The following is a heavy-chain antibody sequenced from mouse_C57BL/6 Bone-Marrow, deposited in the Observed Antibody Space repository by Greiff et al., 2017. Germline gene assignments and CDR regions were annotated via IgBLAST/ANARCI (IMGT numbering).Heavy chain of an antibody. Sequence: EVKLQESGPGLAKPSQTLSLTCSVTGYSITSDYWNWIRKFPGNKLEYMGYISYSGSTYYNPSLKSRISITRDTSKNQYYLQLNSVTTEDTATYYCARYRGYGSSYEGYYAMDYWGQGTSVTVSS. CDR1: GYSITSDY. CDR2: ISYSGST. CDR3: ARYRGYGSSYEGYYAMDY. J-gene: IGHJ4*01. D-gene: IGHD1-1*01. V-gene: IGHV3-8*01.